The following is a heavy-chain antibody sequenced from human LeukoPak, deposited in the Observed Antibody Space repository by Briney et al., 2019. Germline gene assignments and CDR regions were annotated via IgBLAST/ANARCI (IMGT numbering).Heavy chain of an antibody. D-gene: IGHD5-12*01. CDR1: GYTFTSYD. CDR3: ARLGYSGLGGYYYYYGMDV. V-gene: IGHV1-8*01. CDR2: MNPNSGNT. J-gene: IGHJ6*02. Sequence: ASVKVSCKASGYTFTSYDINWVRQATGQGLEWMGWMNPNSGNTGYAQKFQGRVTMTRNTSISTAYMELSSLRSEDTAVYYCARLGYSGLGGYYYYYGMDVWGQGTTVTVSS.